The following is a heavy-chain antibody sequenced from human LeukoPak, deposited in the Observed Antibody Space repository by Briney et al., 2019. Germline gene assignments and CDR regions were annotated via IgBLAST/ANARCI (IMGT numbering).Heavy chain of an antibody. CDR1: GFTFSGSA. V-gene: IGHV3-73*01. D-gene: IGHD1-26*01. J-gene: IGHJ4*02. Sequence: GGSLRLSCAASGFTFSGSAMHWVRQASGKGLEWVGRIRSKANSYATAYAASVKGRFTISRDDSKNTAYLQMNSLRAEDTAVYYCAKGERGAFDYWGQGTLVTVSS. CDR3: AKGERGAFDY. CDR2: IRSKANSYAT.